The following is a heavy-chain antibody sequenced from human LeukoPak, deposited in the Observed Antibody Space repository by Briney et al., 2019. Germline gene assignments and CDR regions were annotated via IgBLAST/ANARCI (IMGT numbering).Heavy chain of an antibody. V-gene: IGHV1-24*01. CDR3: ATVIGPLNTAMVPFDY. Sequence: ASVKVSCKVSGYTLTELSMHWVRQAPGKGLEWMGGFDPEDGETIYAQKFQGRVTMTEDTSTDTAFMELSSLRSEDTAVYYCATVIGPLNTAMVPFDYWGQGTLVTVSS. CDR2: FDPEDGET. CDR1: GYTLTELS. D-gene: IGHD5-18*01. J-gene: IGHJ4*02.